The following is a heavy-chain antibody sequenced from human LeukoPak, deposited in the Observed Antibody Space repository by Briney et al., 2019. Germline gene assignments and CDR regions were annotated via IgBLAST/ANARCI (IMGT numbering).Heavy chain of an antibody. CDR1: GFTFSGFA. Sequence: PGGTLRLSCATSGFTFSGFAMSWIRQAPGKWLEWVSSISRSGESTFYADSVRGRFTISRDNAKNSLYLQMNSLRAEDTAVYYCARDLVPYDSSGYYAIGYWGQGTLVTVSS. D-gene: IGHD3-22*01. J-gene: IGHJ4*02. CDR2: ISRSGEST. V-gene: IGHV3-23*01. CDR3: ARDLVPYDSSGYYAIGY.